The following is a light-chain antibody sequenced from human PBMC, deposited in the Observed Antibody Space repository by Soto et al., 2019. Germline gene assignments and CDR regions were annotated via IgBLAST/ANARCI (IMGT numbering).Light chain of an antibody. CDR2: EVS. J-gene: IGLJ1*01. CDR1: SSDVGGYNY. CDR3: SSYTRSTHSV. Sequence: QSALTQPASVSGSPGQSITISCTGTSSDVGGYNYVSWYQQHPGKAPKLMIYEVSNRPSEVSNRFSGSKSGNTASLTISGLQAEDEADYYCSSYTRSTHSVFGTGTKLTVL. V-gene: IGLV2-14*01.